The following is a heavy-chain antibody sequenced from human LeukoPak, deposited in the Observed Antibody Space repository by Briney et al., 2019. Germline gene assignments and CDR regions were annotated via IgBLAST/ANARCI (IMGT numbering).Heavy chain of an antibody. Sequence: GRSLRLSCAASGFTFDDYAMHWVRQAPGKGLEWVSGISWNSGSIGYADSVKGRFTISRDNAKNSLYLQMNSLRAEDAALYYCAKDGGDGYNWKPSGFDYWGQGTLVTVSS. D-gene: IGHD5-24*01. CDR1: GFTFDDYA. CDR2: ISWNSGSI. CDR3: AKDGGDGYNWKPSGFDY. V-gene: IGHV3-9*01. J-gene: IGHJ4*02.